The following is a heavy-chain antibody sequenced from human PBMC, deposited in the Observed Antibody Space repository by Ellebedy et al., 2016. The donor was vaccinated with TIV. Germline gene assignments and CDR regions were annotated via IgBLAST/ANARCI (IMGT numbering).Heavy chain of an antibody. CDR2: ISGSGGNT. V-gene: IGHV3-23*01. CDR3: ARDPVGVGPDFDI. CDR1: GLTFSSHA. Sequence: GESLKISCAASGLTFSSHAMSWVRQAPGKGLEWVSSISGSGGNTYYADSVKGRFTISRDNSKDTLYLQVKSLRAEDKAVYYCARDPVGVGPDFDIWGQGTMVTVSS. J-gene: IGHJ3*02. D-gene: IGHD4-23*01.